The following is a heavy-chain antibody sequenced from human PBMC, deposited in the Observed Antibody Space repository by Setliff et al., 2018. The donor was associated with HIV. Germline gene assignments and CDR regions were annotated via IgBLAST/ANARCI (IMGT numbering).Heavy chain of an antibody. D-gene: IGHD3-9*01. V-gene: IGHV1-46*01. CDR3: ARVPILRYASPVDM. CDR1: GYTFTNYY. J-gene: IGHJ4*02. Sequence: ASVKVSCKASGYTFTNYYMHWVRQAPGQGLEWVGEINPSGGSTSYSEKFRGRATMTRDTSRSTVYMELSSLRFDDTAVYYCARVPILRYASPVDMWGQGTLVTVSS. CDR2: INPSGGST.